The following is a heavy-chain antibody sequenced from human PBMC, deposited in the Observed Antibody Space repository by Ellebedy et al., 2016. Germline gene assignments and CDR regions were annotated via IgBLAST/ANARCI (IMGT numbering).Heavy chain of an antibody. D-gene: IGHD1-14*01. Sequence: GESLKISXAASGFSFSNFGMSWVRQAPGKGLEWVATISDNCRRTYYADSVEGRFTISRDNFKGTLYLQMNTLRVEDAAEYFCTNDAFVVKTFEPVDYWGQGTLVTVSS. CDR3: TNDAFVVKTFEPVDY. CDR2: ISDNCRRT. J-gene: IGHJ4*02. CDR1: GFSFSNFG. V-gene: IGHV3-23*01.